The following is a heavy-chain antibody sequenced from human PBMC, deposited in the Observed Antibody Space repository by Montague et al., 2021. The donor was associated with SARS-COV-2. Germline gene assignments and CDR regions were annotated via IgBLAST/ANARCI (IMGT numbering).Heavy chain of an antibody. CDR3: ARRGGYYNYGLDV. Sequence: SETLSLTCTVSGGSISNYYWSWIRQPPGRGLEWIGYIYYGGSTDYSPSXKSRVTISLDTSKNQFSLKVTSVTAADTAVYYCARRGGYYNYGLDVWGPGTTVTVSS. J-gene: IGHJ6*02. CDR2: IYYGGST. CDR1: GGSISNYY. V-gene: IGHV4-59*01. D-gene: IGHD3-22*01.